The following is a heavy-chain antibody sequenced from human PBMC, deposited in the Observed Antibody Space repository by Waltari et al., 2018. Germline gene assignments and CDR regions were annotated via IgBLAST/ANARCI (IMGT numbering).Heavy chain of an antibody. V-gene: IGHV3-53*02. D-gene: IGHD5-18*01. J-gene: IGHJ4*02. Sequence: DVQLVETGGGLIQPGGSLKPPSAASGFIGTNTYQGWVRQAPGKGLEWVSIVYTGGSTYYADFVKGRFTISRDSSKNTLYLQMNDLRAEDTAVYYCASSTAQPWTKGGLDNWGQGTLVIVSS. CDR2: VYTGGST. CDR3: ASSTAQPWTKGGLDN. CDR1: GFIGTNTY.